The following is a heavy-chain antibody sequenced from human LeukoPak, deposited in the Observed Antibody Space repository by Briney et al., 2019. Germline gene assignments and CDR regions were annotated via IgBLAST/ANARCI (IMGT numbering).Heavy chain of an antibody. D-gene: IGHD3-16*02. J-gene: IGHJ4*02. Sequence: GGSLRLSCAASGFSFDDYGMSWVRQAPGKGLEWVSGINWNGGSTGYADSVKGRFTISRDNAKNSLYLQMNSLRAEDTAVYYCARLTFGGVIGFDYWGQGTLVTVSS. CDR2: INWNGGST. CDR3: ARLTFGGVIGFDY. V-gene: IGHV3-20*04. CDR1: GFSFDDYG.